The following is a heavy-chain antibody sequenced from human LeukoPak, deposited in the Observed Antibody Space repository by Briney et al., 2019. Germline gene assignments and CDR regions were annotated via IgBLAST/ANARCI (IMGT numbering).Heavy chain of an antibody. D-gene: IGHD2-15*01. CDR2: IYYSGST. V-gene: IGHV4-39*01. CDR3: ARTLVVAVRDAFDI. CDR1: GGSISSSSYY. J-gene: IGHJ3*02. Sequence: SETLSLTCTVSGGSISSSSYYWGWIRQPPGKGLEWIGGIYYSGSTYYNPSLTSRVTISVDTSKNQFSLKLSSVTAADTAVYYCARTLVVAVRDAFDIWGQGTMVTVSS.